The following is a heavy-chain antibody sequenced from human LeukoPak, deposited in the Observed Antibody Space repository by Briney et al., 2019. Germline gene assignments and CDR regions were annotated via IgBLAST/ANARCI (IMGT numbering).Heavy chain of an antibody. CDR3: ARGGFPVTTTGTTYFKFDY. D-gene: IGHD1-1*01. Sequence: PSQALSLPCAVYGGSFSGYYWSWVRQPPAKGLEWIGEINHLGSTNYSPFLKSQVTIPVDTSKNQLSLKLSSVTDADTAVYYCARGGFPVTTTGTTYFKFDYWGQGTLVTVSS. CDR1: GGSFSGYY. CDR2: INHLGST. V-gene: IGHV4-34*01. J-gene: IGHJ4*02.